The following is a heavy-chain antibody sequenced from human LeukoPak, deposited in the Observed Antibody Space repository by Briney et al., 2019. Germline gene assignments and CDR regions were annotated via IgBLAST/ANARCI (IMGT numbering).Heavy chain of an antibody. CDR1: GFTFSSYS. Sequence: GGSLRLSCAASGFTFSSYSMNWVRQAPGKGLELVSSISSSSSYIYYADSVKGRFTISRDNAKNSLYLQMNSLRAEDTAVYYCARVVGSGWYGEDYFDYWGQGTLVTVSS. CDR3: ARVVGSGWYGEDYFDY. V-gene: IGHV3-21*01. J-gene: IGHJ4*02. D-gene: IGHD6-19*01. CDR2: ISSSSSYI.